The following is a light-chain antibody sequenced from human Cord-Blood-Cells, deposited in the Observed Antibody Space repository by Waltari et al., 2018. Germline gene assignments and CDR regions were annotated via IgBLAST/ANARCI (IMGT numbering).Light chain of an antibody. J-gene: IGKJ5*01. CDR3: QQSYSTPIT. CDR2: AAS. Sequence: DIQMTQSPSSLSASVGARVPITCRASQSISSYLNWYQQKPGKAPKLLIYAASSLPSGVPSRFSGSGSGTDFTLTISSLQPEDFATYYCQQSYSTPITFGQGTRLEIK. V-gene: IGKV1-39*01. CDR1: QSISSY.